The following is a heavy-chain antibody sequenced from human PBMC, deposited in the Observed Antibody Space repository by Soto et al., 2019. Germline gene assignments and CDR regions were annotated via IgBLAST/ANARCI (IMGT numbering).Heavy chain of an antibody. D-gene: IGHD6-13*01. Sequence: QVQRVQSGAEVKKPGSSVKVSCKASGGTFSTYTVVWVRQAPGQGLEWMGRILPMFDITNNAQRFQGRVTMTADKSTSTAYLELTSLRSEDTAVYYCSLGSWSAETFDIWGRGTMVTVSS. V-gene: IGHV1-69*02. J-gene: IGHJ3*02. CDR1: GGTFSTYT. CDR2: ILPMFDIT. CDR3: SLGSWSAETFDI.